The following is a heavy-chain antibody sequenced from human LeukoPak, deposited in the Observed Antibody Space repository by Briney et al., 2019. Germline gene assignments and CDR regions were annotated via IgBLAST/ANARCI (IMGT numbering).Heavy chain of an antibody. CDR3: AKDRFSDILTGSFDY. CDR1: GFTLSSYA. V-gene: IGHV3-23*01. J-gene: IGHJ4*02. Sequence: XGSLRLSCAASGFTLSSYAMSWVRQGPGKGLEWVSAISVSGNTYHSDSVKGRFTISRDTSKNTLYLQMNSLRPDDTAVYYCAKDRFSDILTGSFDYWGQGTLVTVSS. CDR2: ISVSGNT. D-gene: IGHD3-9*01.